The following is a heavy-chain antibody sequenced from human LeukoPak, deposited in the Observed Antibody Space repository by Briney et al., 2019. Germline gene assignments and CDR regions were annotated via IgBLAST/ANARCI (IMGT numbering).Heavy chain of an antibody. CDR3: ARGAEYSSSAGWFDP. D-gene: IGHD6-6*01. CDR1: GGSISSGGYY. Sequence: SQTLSLTCTVSGGSISSGGYYWSWIRQPPGKGLEWIGYIYHSGSTYYNPSLKSRVTISVDRSKNQFPLKLSSVTAADTAVYYCARGAEYSSSAGWFDPWGQGTLVTVSS. V-gene: IGHV4-30-2*01. J-gene: IGHJ5*02. CDR2: IYHSGST.